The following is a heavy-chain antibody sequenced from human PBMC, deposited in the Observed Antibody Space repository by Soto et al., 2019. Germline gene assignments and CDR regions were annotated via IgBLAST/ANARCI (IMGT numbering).Heavy chain of an antibody. D-gene: IGHD6-19*01. V-gene: IGHV4-59*01. CDR2: IYYSGST. Sequence: QVQLQESGPGLVKPSETLSLTCTVSGGSICSYYWSWIRQPPGKGLEWIGYIYYSGSTNYNPSLKSRVTISVDTSKNQFSLKLSSVTAADTAVYYCARDAAVAGYWYFDLWGRGTLVTVSS. J-gene: IGHJ2*01. CDR3: ARDAAVAGYWYFDL. CDR1: GGSICSYY.